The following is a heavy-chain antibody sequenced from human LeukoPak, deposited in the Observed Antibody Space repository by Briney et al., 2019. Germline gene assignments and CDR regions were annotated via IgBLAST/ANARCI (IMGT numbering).Heavy chain of an antibody. CDR2: INHSGST. J-gene: IGHJ4*02. V-gene: IGHV4-34*01. CDR1: GGSFSGYY. CDR3: ARESGYYDSSGYTDY. D-gene: IGHD3-22*01. Sequence: SETPPLTCAVYGGSFSGYYWSWIRQPPGKGLEWIGEINHSGSTNYNPSLKSRVTISVDTSKNQFSLKLSSVTAADTAVYYCARESGYYDSSGYTDYWGQGTLVTVSS.